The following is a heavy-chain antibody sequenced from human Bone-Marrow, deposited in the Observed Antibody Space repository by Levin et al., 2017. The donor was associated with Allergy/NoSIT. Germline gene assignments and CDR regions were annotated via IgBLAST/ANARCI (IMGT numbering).Heavy chain of an antibody. CDR3: ARDVFERMFFGVVTPFAY. V-gene: IGHV1-18*01. CDR1: GYIFPSYG. J-gene: IGHJ4*02. Sequence: GASVKVSCKASGYIFPSYGISWVRQAPGQGLEWMGWISGYSGHTNYAQKFQDRVNMTTDTSTSTAYMELRSLRSDDTAVYYCARDVFERMFFGVVTPFAYWGQGSLVTVSS. D-gene: IGHD3-3*01. CDR2: ISGYSGHT.